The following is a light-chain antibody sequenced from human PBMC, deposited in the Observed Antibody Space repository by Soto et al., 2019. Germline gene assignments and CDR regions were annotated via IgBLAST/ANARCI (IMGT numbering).Light chain of an antibody. Sequence: DIQMTQSPSSLSASVGDRVTITCRASHSISSYLNWYQQKPGKAPKLLIYAASSLQGGVPSRFSGSGSGTDFTLTNSTLQPEDFVTYYCQPSYSTPLTLGGGTKVEIK. CDR3: QPSYSTPLT. CDR2: AAS. V-gene: IGKV1-39*01. J-gene: IGKJ4*01. CDR1: HSISSY.